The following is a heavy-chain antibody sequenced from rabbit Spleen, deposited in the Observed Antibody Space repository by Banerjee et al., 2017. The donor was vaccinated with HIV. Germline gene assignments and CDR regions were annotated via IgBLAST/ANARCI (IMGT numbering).Heavy chain of an antibody. D-gene: IGHD1-1*01. Sequence: QSLEESGGDLVKPGTSLTLTCTASGFSFSSYWIWWVRQAPGKGLEWIACIYVGSDDTRYASWAKGRFTISETSSTTVTLQMTSLTVADTATYFCARDTSSSFSSYGMDLWGQGTLVTVS. V-gene: IGHV1S40*01. CDR3: ARDTSSSFSSYGMDL. CDR1: GFSFSSYW. CDR2: IYVGSDDT. J-gene: IGHJ6*01.